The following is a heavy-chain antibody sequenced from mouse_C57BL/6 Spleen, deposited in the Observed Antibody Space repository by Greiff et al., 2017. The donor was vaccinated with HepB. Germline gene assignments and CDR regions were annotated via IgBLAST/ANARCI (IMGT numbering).Heavy chain of an antibody. V-gene: IGHV6-3*01. CDR3: TGRGYYSNLFAY. Sequence: EVKLVESGGGLVQPGGSMKLSCVASGFTFSNYWMNWVRQSPEKGLEWVAQIRLKSDNYATHYAESVKGRFTISRDDSKSSVYLQMNNVRAEDTGIYYCTGRGYYSNLFAYWGQGTLVTVSA. D-gene: IGHD2-5*01. CDR2: IRLKSDNYAT. CDR1: GFTFSNYW. J-gene: IGHJ3*01.